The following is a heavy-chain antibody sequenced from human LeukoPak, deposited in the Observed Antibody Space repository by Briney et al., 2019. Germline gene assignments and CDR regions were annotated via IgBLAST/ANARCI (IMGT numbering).Heavy chain of an antibody. D-gene: IGHD3-10*01. CDR2: IYYSGST. Sequence: SETLSLTCTVSGGSISSSSYYWGWIRQPPGKGLEWIGSIYYSGSTNYNPSLKSRVTISVDTSKNQFSLKLSSVTAADTAVYYCARDIRYGSGSYYSDYFDYWGQGTLVTVSS. V-gene: IGHV4-39*07. J-gene: IGHJ4*02. CDR1: GGSISSSSYY. CDR3: ARDIRYGSGSYYSDYFDY.